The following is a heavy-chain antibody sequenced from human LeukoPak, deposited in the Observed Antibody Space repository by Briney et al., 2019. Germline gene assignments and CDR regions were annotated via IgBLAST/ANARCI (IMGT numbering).Heavy chain of an antibody. Sequence: SETLSLTCSISDGSISSYYWNWIRQSPGKGLEWIGHMHYSGSTHYNPSLQSRVSISIDTSKNHFSLKLRSVTAVDTAVYYCARWGHFDTSGYFVVDYWGQGTLVTVSS. CDR2: MHYSGST. CDR1: DGSISSYY. D-gene: IGHD3-22*01. V-gene: IGHV4-59*01. CDR3: ARWGHFDTSGYFVVDY. J-gene: IGHJ4*02.